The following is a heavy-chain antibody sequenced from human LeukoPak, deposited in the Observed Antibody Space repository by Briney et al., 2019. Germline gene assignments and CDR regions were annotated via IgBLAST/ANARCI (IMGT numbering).Heavy chain of an antibody. J-gene: IGHJ6*03. Sequence: PSETLSLTCTVSGGSISSYYWSRIRQPAGKGLEWIGRIYNSGTTNYNPSLQSRVTMSVDTSKNQFSLKLSSVTAADTAVYYCAKMVAGIRYMDVWGKGTTVTVSS. V-gene: IGHV4-4*07. CDR3: AKMVAGIRYMDV. CDR2: IYNSGTT. CDR1: GGSISSYY. D-gene: IGHD6-19*01.